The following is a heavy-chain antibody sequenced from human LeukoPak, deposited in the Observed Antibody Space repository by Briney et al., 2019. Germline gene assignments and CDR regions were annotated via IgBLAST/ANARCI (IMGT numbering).Heavy chain of an antibody. CDR3: ARDVYCTNGVCNWFDP. CDR2: INPNSGGT. V-gene: IGHV1-2*06. Sequence: GASVKVSCKASGYTITDYYIHWVRQAPGQGLEWMGRINPNSGGTKYAQNFQGRVTMTRDTSISTAYMELRSLRSDDTAVYYCARDVYCTNGVCNWFDPWGQGTLVTVSS. D-gene: IGHD2-8*01. CDR1: GYTITDYY. J-gene: IGHJ5*02.